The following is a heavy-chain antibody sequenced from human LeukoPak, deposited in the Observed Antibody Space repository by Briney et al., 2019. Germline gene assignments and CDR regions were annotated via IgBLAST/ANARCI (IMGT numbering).Heavy chain of an antibody. Sequence: PSETLSLTCAVYGESFSDYYWSWFRQPPGKGLEWIGEINESGKTNYNPSLKSRVTMLVDRSKTQFYLKMNSVTAADTATYYCAKGVSRWGQGTLVTVSS. CDR3: AKGVSR. CDR1: GESFSDYY. J-gene: IGHJ4*02. CDR2: INESGKT. V-gene: IGHV4-34*01.